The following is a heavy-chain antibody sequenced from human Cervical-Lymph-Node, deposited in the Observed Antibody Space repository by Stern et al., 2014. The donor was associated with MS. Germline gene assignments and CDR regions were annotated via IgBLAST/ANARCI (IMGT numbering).Heavy chain of an antibody. D-gene: IGHD6-6*01. V-gene: IGHV4-59*01. CDR3: AREQTGHLRIAARPNGAFDI. Sequence: QVQLQESGPGLVKPSETLSLTCTVSGGSISSYYWSWIRQPPGKGLEWIGYIYYSGSTNYNPSLKSRVTISVDTSKNQFCLKLSSVTAADTAVYYGAREQTGHLRIAARPNGAFDIWGQGTMVTVSS. CDR1: GGSISSYY. J-gene: IGHJ3*02. CDR2: IYYSGST.